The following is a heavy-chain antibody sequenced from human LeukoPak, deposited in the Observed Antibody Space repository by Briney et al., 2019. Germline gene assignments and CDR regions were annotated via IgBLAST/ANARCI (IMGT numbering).Heavy chain of an antibody. D-gene: IGHD1-26*01. CDR2: INPNSGGT. CDR1: GYTFTGYY. V-gene: IGHV1-2*02. Sequence: GASVKVSCKASGYTFTGYYMHWVRRAPGQGLEWMGWINPNSGGTNYAQKFQGRVTMTRDTSISTVYMELSRLRSDDTAVYYCARGIMGATTLDYFDYWGQGTLVTVSS. CDR3: ARGIMGATTLDYFDY. J-gene: IGHJ4*02.